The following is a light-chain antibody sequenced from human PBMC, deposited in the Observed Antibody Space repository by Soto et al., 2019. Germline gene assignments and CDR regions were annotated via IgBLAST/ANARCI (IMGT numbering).Light chain of an antibody. V-gene: IGKV3-15*01. CDR3: QHYNDRPLT. Sequence: EIVMTQSPATLSVSPGERATLSCGASQSISNNIAWYQKKPGQAPRLVIYGASTRAAGVPARFSGSGSGTELTLTISSLQSEDFAVYYCQHYNDRPLTFGGGTKVDIK. CDR1: QSISNN. J-gene: IGKJ4*01. CDR2: GAS.